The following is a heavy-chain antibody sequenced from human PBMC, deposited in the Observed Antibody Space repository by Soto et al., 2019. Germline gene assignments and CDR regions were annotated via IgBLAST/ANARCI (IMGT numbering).Heavy chain of an antibody. V-gene: IGHV4-31*03. CDR3: ARETMVRGVPDNWFDP. CDR2: IYYSGST. D-gene: IGHD3-10*01. CDR1: GGSISSGGYY. J-gene: IGHJ5*02. Sequence: SETLSLTCTVSGGSISSGGYYWSWIRQHPGKGLEWIGYIYYSGSTYYNPSLKSRVTISVDTSKNQFSLKLSSVTAADTAVYYCARETMVRGVPDNWFDPWGQGTLVTVSS.